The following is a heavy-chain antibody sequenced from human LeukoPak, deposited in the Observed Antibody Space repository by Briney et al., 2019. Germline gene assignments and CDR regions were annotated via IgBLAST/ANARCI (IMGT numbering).Heavy chain of an antibody. CDR3: AKWGDYDVLTGYYVSDY. Sequence: GASLRLSCAASGFTFSNYAMSWVRQAPGKGLEWVSAITGSGGNTYYADSVKGRFTISRDNSKNTLYLQMDSLRAEDTAVYYCAKWGDYDVLTGYYVSDYWGQGTLVTVSS. CDR1: GFTFSNYA. CDR2: ITGSGGNT. J-gene: IGHJ4*02. V-gene: IGHV3-23*01. D-gene: IGHD3-9*01.